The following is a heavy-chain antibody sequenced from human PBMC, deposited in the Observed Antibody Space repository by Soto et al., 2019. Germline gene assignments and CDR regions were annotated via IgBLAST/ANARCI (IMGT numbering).Heavy chain of an antibody. J-gene: IGHJ4*02. CDR2: VSIGGST. D-gene: IGHD2-15*01. CDR1: GFIFSSYA. V-gene: IGHV3-23*01. Sequence: RRLSCSTSGFIFSSYAMGWVPQGPGKGLEWVAVVSIGGSTHYADSVRGRFTISRDNSKNTLSLQMTSMTAVDTAVYFCAKRRGAGGHFDYWGQGALVTVYS. CDR3: AKRRGAGGHFDY.